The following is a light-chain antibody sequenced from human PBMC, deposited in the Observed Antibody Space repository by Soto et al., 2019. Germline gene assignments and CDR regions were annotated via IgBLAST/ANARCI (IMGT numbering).Light chain of an antibody. CDR1: QSVSSN. V-gene: IGKV3-15*01. CDR2: GAS. CDR3: QQYNNWPPLT. J-gene: IGKJ4*01. Sequence: EIVMTQSPAPLSVSQGERATLSCRASQSVSSNLAWYQQKPGQAPMLLIYGASTRATGIPARFSGSGSGTDFTLTISSLQSVDFAVYYCQQYNNWPPLTFGGGTKVEIK.